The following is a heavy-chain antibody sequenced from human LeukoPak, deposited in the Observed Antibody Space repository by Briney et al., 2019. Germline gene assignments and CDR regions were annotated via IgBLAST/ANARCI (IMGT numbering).Heavy chain of an antibody. CDR1: GGSISSYY. D-gene: IGHD3-9*01. CDR3: ARDPYDILTGYYIDDAFDI. J-gene: IGHJ3*02. V-gene: IGHV4-59*12. Sequence: PSETLSLTCTVSGGSISSYYWSWIRQPPGKGLEWIGYIYYSGSTSYNPSLKSRVTMSVDTSKNQFSLKLSSVTAADTAVYYCARDPYDILTGYYIDDAFDIWGQGTMVTVSS. CDR2: IYYSGST.